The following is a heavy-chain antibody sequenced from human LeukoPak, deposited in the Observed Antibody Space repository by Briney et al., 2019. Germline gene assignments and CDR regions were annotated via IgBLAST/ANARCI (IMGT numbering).Heavy chain of an antibody. Sequence: GGSLRLSCAASGFTFSSYGMHWVRQAPGKGLEWVAFIRYDGSNKYYADSVKGRFTISRDNSKNTLYLQMNSLRAEDTAVYYCTQLGGTTGAFDIWGQGTMVTVSS. D-gene: IGHD1-1*01. CDR2: IRYDGSNK. CDR3: TQLGGTTGAFDI. CDR1: GFTFSSYG. J-gene: IGHJ3*02. V-gene: IGHV3-30*02.